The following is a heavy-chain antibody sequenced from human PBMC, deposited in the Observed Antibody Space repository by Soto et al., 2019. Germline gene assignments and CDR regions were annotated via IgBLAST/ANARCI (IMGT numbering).Heavy chain of an antibody. V-gene: IGHV3-53*04. Sequence: GGSLRLSCAASGFTVSSNYMSWVRQAPGKGLEWVSVIYSGGSTYYADSVKGRFTISRHNSKNTLYLQMNSLRAEDTAVYYCARAEAPGIDAFDIWGQGTMVTVSS. CDR2: IYSGGST. CDR3: ARAEAPGIDAFDI. CDR1: GFTVSSNY. J-gene: IGHJ3*02.